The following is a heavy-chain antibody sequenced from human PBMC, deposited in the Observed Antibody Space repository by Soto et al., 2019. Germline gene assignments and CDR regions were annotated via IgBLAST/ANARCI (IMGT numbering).Heavy chain of an antibody. CDR1: GFTFSSYS. Sequence: PGGSLRLSCAASGFTFSSYSMNWVRQAPGKGLEWVSSISSSSSYIYYADSVKGRFTISRDNAKNSLYLQMNSLRAEDTAVYYCARGGGEYYDFWSGYYRIDAFDIWGQGTMVTVSS. D-gene: IGHD3-3*01. CDR3: ARGGGEYYDFWSGYYRIDAFDI. CDR2: ISSSSSYI. V-gene: IGHV3-21*01. J-gene: IGHJ3*02.